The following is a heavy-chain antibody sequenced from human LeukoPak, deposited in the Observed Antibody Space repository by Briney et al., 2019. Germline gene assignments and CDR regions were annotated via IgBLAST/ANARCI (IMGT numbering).Heavy chain of an antibody. V-gene: IGHV1-3*01. CDR2: INAGNGNT. Sequence: ASVKVSCKASGYTFTSYAMHWVRQAPGQRLEWMGWINAGNGNTKYSQKFQGRVTITRDTSASTAHMELSSLRSEDTAVYYCARDRGIAVAYLDYWGQGTLVTVSS. CDR1: GYTFTSYA. J-gene: IGHJ4*02. CDR3: ARDRGIAVAYLDY. D-gene: IGHD6-19*01.